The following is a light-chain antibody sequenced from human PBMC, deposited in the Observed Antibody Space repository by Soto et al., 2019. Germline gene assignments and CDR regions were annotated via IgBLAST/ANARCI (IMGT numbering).Light chain of an antibody. V-gene: IGKV3-11*01. Sequence: VLTQSPATLSLSPGERATLSCRASQSARSSLAWYQQKPGQAPRLLIYDASNRATGIPARFSGSGSGTDFTLTISSLEPEDFAVYYCQQRSSWLLTFGGGTKVEI. CDR3: QQRSSWLLT. J-gene: IGKJ4*01. CDR2: DAS. CDR1: QSARSS.